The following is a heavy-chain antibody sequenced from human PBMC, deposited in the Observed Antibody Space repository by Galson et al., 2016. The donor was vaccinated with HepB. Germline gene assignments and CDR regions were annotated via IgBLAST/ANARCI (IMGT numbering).Heavy chain of an antibody. D-gene: IGHD2-15*01. CDR1: GFSVSYNY. CDR3: ASHYCSRGSCYVDY. Sequence: SLRLSCAVSGFSVSYNYMSWVRQAPGKGLEWVSVILRGGSTDYADSVKGRVTISRDDSKNTVYLQMNSLRTDDTAVYYCASHYCSRGSCYVDYWGQGNRV. CDR2: ILRGGST. J-gene: IGHJ4*02. V-gene: IGHV3-53*01.